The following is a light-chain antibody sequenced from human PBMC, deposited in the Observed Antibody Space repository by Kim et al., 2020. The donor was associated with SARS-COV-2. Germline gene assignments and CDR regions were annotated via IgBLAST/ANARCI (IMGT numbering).Light chain of an antibody. CDR2: DVS. CDR1: SRDVCGYNY. Sequence: GQSITISGTGTSRDVCGYNYGSLYQQHPGKAPNLMIYDVSNRPSGVSNRFSGSKSGNTASLTISGLQAEDEADYYCSSYTSSSTLAFGGGTQLTVL. V-gene: IGLV2-14*03. J-gene: IGLJ3*02. CDR3: SSYTSSSTLA.